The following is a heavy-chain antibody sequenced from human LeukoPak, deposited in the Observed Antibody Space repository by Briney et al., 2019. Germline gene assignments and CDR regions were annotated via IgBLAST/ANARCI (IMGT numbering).Heavy chain of an antibody. D-gene: IGHD6-13*01. Sequence: GGPLRLSCAASGFTFSSYSMNWVRQAPGKGLEWVSSISSSSSYIYYADSVKGRFTISRDNAKNSLYLQMNSLRAEDTAVYYCASNWIAAAGGLTLNYWGQGTLVTVSS. CDR1: GFTFSSYS. V-gene: IGHV3-21*01. CDR3: ASNWIAAAGGLTLNY. J-gene: IGHJ4*02. CDR2: ISSSSSYI.